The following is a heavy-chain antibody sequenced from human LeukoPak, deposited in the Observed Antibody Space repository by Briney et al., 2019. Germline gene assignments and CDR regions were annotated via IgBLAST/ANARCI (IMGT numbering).Heavy chain of an antibody. V-gene: IGHV4-39*07. CDR1: GGSISSSSYY. CDR2: IYYSGST. J-gene: IGHJ6*03. CDR3: ARELVITMVRGLAYYIDV. D-gene: IGHD3-10*01. Sequence: PSETLSLTCTVSGGSISSSSYYWGWLRQPPGKGLEWIGSIYYSGSTYYNPSLKSRVTMSVDTSKNQFSLKLSSVTAADTAVYYCARELVITMVRGLAYYIDVWGKGTTVTVSS.